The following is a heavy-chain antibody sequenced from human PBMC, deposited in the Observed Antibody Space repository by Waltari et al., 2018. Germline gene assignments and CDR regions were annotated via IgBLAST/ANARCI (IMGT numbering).Heavy chain of an antibody. CDR2: FDPEDGET. CDR1: GYTLTELS. V-gene: IGHV1-24*01. J-gene: IGHJ3*02. D-gene: IGHD6-13*01. Sequence: QVQLVQSGAEVKKPGASVKVYCKVSGYTLTELSMHWVRQAPGKGLEWMGGFDPEDGETIYAQKFQGSVTMTEDTSTDTAYMELSSLRAEDTAMYYCATAGTAAGTAFDIWGQGTMVTVSS. CDR3: ATAGTAAGTAFDI.